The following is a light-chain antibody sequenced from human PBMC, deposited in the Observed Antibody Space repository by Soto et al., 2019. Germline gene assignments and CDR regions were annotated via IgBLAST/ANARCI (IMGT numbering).Light chain of an antibody. Sequence: QSVLTQPASVSGSPGQSITISCTGTSSDVGGYNYVSWYQQHPGKAPKLMIYDVNNRPSGVSNRFSGSKSGNTASLTLSGLQAEDEADYYCSSYTSSSTLVVFGGGTKVTVL. V-gene: IGLV2-14*03. CDR3: SSYTSSSTLVV. CDR1: SSDVGGYNY. CDR2: DVN. J-gene: IGLJ2*01.